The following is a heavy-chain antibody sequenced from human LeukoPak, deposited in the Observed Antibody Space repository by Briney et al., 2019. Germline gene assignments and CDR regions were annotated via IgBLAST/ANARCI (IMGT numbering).Heavy chain of an antibody. CDR2: FYNSGST. V-gene: IGHV4-61*01. J-gene: IGHJ4*02. D-gene: IGHD2-2*01. Sequence: NPSETLSLTCTVSGGSVSSGSYYWSWIRQPPGKGLEWIGYFYNSGSTNYNPSLKSRVTISVDTSKNQFSLKLSSVTAADTAVYYCARGVVDGYCSSSSCFNFDYWGQGTLVTVSS. CDR3: ARGVVDGYCSSSSCFNFDY. CDR1: GGSVSSGSYY.